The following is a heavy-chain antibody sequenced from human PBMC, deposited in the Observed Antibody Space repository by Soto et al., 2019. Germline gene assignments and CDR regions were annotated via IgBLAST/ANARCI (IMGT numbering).Heavy chain of an antibody. CDR3: ARDFYYYGSGSYYDKYNWFDP. Sequence: QVQLVQSRAEVKKPGSSVKVSCKACGGTFSSYTISWVRQAPGQGLEWMGRIIPILGIANYAQKFQGRVTITADKSTSTAYMELSSLRSEDTAVYYCARDFYYYGSGSYYDKYNWFDPWGQGTLVTVSS. V-gene: IGHV1-69*02. CDR1: GGTFSSYT. J-gene: IGHJ5*02. D-gene: IGHD3-10*01. CDR2: IIPILGIA.